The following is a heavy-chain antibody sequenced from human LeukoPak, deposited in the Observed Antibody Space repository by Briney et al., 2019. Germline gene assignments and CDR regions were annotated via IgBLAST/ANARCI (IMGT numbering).Heavy chain of an antibody. CDR2: INSDGSST. CDR3: AREGGSYYYFGY. V-gene: IGHV3-74*01. CDR1: GFTFSSYW. Sequence: GGSLRLSCAASGFTFSSYWMHWVRQAPGKGLVWVSRINSDGSSTSYADSVKGRFTISRDNAKNTLYLQMNSLRAEDTAVYYCAREGGSYYYFGYWGQGTLVTVSS. J-gene: IGHJ4*02. D-gene: IGHD1-26*01.